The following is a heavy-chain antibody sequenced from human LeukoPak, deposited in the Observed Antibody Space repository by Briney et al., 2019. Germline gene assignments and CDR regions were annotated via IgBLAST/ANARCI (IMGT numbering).Heavy chain of an antibody. V-gene: IGHV3-7*01. CDR3: ALLDGDYYYYYGMDV. D-gene: IGHD5-24*01. Sequence: PGESLRLSCAASGFTFSSYWMSWVRQAPGKGLEWVANIKQDGSEKYYVDSVKGRFTISRDNAKNSLYLQMNSLRAEDTAVYYCALLDGDYYYYYGMDVWGQGTTVTVSS. CDR2: IKQDGSEK. J-gene: IGHJ6*02. CDR1: GFTFSSYW.